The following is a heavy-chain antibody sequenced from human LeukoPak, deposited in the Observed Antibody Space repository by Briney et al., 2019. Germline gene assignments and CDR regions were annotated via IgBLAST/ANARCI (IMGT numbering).Heavy chain of an antibody. V-gene: IGHV3-30*02. Sequence: PGRSLRLSCAASGFTFGSFAMHWVRQSPGKGLEWVAFIRYDGSNKYYADSVKGRFTISRDNSKNTLYLQMNSLRAEDTAVYYCARDHIAAAGFDYWGQGTLVTVSS. D-gene: IGHD6-13*01. J-gene: IGHJ4*02. CDR1: GFTFGSFA. CDR3: ARDHIAAAGFDY. CDR2: IRYDGSNK.